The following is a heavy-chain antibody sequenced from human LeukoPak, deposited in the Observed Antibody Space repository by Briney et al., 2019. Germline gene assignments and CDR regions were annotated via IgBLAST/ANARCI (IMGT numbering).Heavy chain of an antibody. CDR1: GFTFSSYA. CDR2: ISGSGGST. V-gene: IGHV3-23*01. D-gene: IGHD3-9*01. Sequence: PGGSLRLPCAASGFTFSSYAMSWVRQAPGKGLEWVSAISGSGGSTYYVDSVKGRFTISRDNSKNTLYLQMNSLRAEDTAVYYCAKWGYYDILTGYIAPFDYWGQGTLVTVSS. J-gene: IGHJ4*02. CDR3: AKWGYYDILTGYIAPFDY.